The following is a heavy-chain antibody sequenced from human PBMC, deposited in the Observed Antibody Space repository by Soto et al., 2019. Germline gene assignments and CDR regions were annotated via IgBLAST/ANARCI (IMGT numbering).Heavy chain of an antibody. CDR3: ARDSPSVAPMYYFDY. D-gene: IGHD6-19*01. Sequence: GGSLRLSCAASGFTFSSYSMNWVRQAPGKGLEWVSYISSSSSTIYYADSVKGRFTISRDNAKNSLYLQMNSLRDEDTAVYYCARDSPSVAPMYYFDYWGQGTLVTVSS. CDR1: GFTFSSYS. J-gene: IGHJ4*02. V-gene: IGHV3-48*02. CDR2: ISSSSSTI.